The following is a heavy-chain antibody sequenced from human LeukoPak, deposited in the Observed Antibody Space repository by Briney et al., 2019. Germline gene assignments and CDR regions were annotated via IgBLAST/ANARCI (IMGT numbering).Heavy chain of an antibody. D-gene: IGHD3-9*01. V-gene: IGHV4-4*07. CDR2: IYIAGSP. Sequence: PSQTLSLTCTVSGGSISSYYWSWIRQPAGKRLEWFGSIYIAGSPHYNPSLESRVTISLDKSKNHFSLKLSSVTAADTAVYYCARHAGFGMALYHMDVWGKGTTVTVSS. CDR3: ARHAGFGMALYHMDV. J-gene: IGHJ6*03. CDR1: GGSISSYY.